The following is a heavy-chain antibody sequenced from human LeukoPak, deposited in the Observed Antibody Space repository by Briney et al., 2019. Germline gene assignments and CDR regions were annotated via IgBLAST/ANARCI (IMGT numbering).Heavy chain of an antibody. J-gene: IGHJ6*04. CDR3: ARTHYGSGEDV. Sequence: SETLSLTCSVSGVSISSYYWSWIRQTAGKGLEWIGHVYYTGDAKYNPSLKSRVTILADMSKNQFSLKITSVTAADAAVYYCARTHYGSGEDVWGKGTTVTVSS. CDR1: GVSISSYY. V-gene: IGHV4-59*01. D-gene: IGHD3-10*01. CDR2: VYYTGDA.